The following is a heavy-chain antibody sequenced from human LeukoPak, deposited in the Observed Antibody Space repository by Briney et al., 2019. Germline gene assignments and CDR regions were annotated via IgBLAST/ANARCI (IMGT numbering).Heavy chain of an antibody. Sequence: ASVTVSCTASGYTFTSYGISWVRQAPGQGLEWMGWISAYNGNTNYAQKLQGRVTMTTDTSTSTAYMELRSLRSDDTAVYYCARATSRNWFDPWGQGTLVTVSS. CDR3: ARATSRNWFDP. J-gene: IGHJ5*02. CDR2: ISAYNGNT. CDR1: GYTFTSYG. V-gene: IGHV1-18*01. D-gene: IGHD2-2*01.